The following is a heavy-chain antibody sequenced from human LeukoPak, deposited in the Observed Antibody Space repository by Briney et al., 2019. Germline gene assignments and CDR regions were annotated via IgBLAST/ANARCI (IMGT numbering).Heavy chain of an antibody. CDR2: ISHSGST. CDR1: GGSFSGYY. Sequence: SETLSLTCAVYGGSFSGYYWSWIRQPPGKGLEWIGEISHSGSTNYNPSLKSRVTISVDTSKNQFSLKLSSVTAADTAVYYCARSSWFGVFDPWGQGTLVTVSS. D-gene: IGHD3-10*01. J-gene: IGHJ5*02. CDR3: ARSSWFGVFDP. V-gene: IGHV4-34*01.